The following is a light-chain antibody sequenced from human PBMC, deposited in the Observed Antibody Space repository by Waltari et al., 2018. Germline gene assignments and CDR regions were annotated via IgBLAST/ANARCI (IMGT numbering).Light chain of an antibody. CDR1: QGIRNS. V-gene: IGKV1-NL1*01. Sequence: DIQMTPSPYFLSASVGDRVTITCRAGQGIRNSLAWYQQKPGKAPKLLLYAASRLESGVPSRFSGSGSGTDYTLTISILQPEDFATYYCQQYYSTPLITFGQGTRLEIK. CDR2: AAS. J-gene: IGKJ5*01. CDR3: QQYYSTPLIT.